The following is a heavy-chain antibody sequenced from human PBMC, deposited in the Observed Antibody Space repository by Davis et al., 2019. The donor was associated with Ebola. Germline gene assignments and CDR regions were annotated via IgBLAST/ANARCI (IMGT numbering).Heavy chain of an antibody. Sequence: GESLKISCAASGFTFSSYSMHWVRQAPGKGLEWVSSISSSSSYIYYADSVKGRFTISRDNAKNSLYLQMNSLRAEDTAVYYCARGWWELDPFDYWGQGTLVTVSS. V-gene: IGHV3-21*01. CDR1: GFTFSSYS. CDR3: ARGWWELDPFDY. J-gene: IGHJ4*02. CDR2: ISSSSSYI. D-gene: IGHD1-26*01.